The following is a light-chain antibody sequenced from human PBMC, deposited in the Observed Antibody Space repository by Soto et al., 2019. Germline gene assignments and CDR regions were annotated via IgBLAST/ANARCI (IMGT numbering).Light chain of an antibody. V-gene: IGLV2-14*01. J-gene: IGLJ1*01. CDR3: SSYKSSRAYV. Sequence: QSVLTQPASVSGSPGQSITISCTGTSSDVGGYNYVSWYQQQSGRAPKLMIHEVSNRPSGVSNRFSGSKSGNTASLTISGLQAEDEADYYCSSYKSSRAYVFGIGTKGTVL. CDR2: EVS. CDR1: SSDVGGYNY.